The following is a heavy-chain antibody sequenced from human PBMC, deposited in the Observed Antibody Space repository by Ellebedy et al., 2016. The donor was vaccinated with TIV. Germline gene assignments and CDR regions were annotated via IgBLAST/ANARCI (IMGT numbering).Heavy chain of an antibody. CDR2: IYYSGST. CDR3: ATDSPQEMAITT. V-gene: IGHV4-59*01. D-gene: IGHD5-24*01. Sequence: MPSETLSLTCTVSGGSISSYYWSWIRQPPGKGLEWIGYIYYSGSTNYNPSLKSRVTISVDTSKNQFSLKLSSVTAADTAVYYCATDSPQEMAITTWGQGTLVTVSS. CDR1: GGSISSYY. J-gene: IGHJ5*02.